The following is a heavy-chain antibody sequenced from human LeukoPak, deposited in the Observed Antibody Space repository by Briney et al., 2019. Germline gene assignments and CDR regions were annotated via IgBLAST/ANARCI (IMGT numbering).Heavy chain of an antibody. D-gene: IGHD3-16*02. V-gene: IGHV3-53*04. CDR3: ARLGLGKYYDYVWGSYRPQYYFDY. CDR2: IYSGGST. Sequence: PGGSLRLSCAASGFTVSSNYMSWVRQAPGKGLEWVSVIYSGGSTYYADSVKGRFTISRHNSKNTLYLQMNSLRAEDTAVYYCARLGLGKYYDYVWGSYRPQYYFDYWGQGTLVTVSS. J-gene: IGHJ4*02. CDR1: GFTVSSNY.